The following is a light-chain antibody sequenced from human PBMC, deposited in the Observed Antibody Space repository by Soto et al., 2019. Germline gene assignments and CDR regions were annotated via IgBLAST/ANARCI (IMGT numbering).Light chain of an antibody. V-gene: IGLV2-14*03. CDR3: SSYTSSDTYV. CDR2: DVS. Sequence: QSVLTQPASVSGSPGQSITISCTGTSSDVGGYNYVSWYQQHPGKAPKLIIHDVSNRPSGVSNRFSGSKSGNTASLTISGLQTEDEADYSCSSYTSSDTYVFGTGTKVTVL. J-gene: IGLJ1*01. CDR1: SSDVGGYNY.